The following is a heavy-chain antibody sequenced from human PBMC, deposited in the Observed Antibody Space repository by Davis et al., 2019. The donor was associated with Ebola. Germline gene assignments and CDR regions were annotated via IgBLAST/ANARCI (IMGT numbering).Heavy chain of an antibody. Sequence: GESLKISCAASGFTFSNAWMSWVRQAPGKGLEWVSSISSSSSYIHYADSVKGRFTVSRDNAKNSLYLQMNSLRAEDTAVYYCVRGGYDPFYYYYLDVWGKGTTVTVSS. D-gene: IGHD5-12*01. CDR2: ISSSSSYI. CDR1: GFTFSNAW. V-gene: IGHV3-21*06. CDR3: VRGGYDPFYYYYLDV. J-gene: IGHJ6*03.